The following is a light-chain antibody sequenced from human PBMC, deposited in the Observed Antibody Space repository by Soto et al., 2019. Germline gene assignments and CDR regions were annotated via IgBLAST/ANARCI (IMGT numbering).Light chain of an antibody. J-gene: IGKJ2*01. CDR2: DAS. CDR1: QSISNW. V-gene: IGKV1-5*01. Sequence: IHLTQSPSTLSASVGDRVTITCRDSQSISNWLAWYQQKPGRAPKLLIYDASSLESGVPSRFRGSGAGTEFALTISSLQPDDFATYYCQQYNSYSYTFGQGTKLEIK. CDR3: QQYNSYSYT.